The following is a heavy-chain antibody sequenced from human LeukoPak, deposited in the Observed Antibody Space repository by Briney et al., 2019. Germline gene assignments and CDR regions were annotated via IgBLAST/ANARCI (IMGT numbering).Heavy chain of an antibody. CDR2: IYYSGST. D-gene: IGHD4-17*01. Sequence: SETLSLTCTVSGGSISSSSYYWGWIRQPPGKGLEWIGSIYYSGSTYYNPSLKSRVTISVDTSKNQFSLKLSSVTAADTAVYYCARRPDYGDAGFDYWGQGTLVTVSS. V-gene: IGHV4-39*01. J-gene: IGHJ4*02. CDR3: ARRPDYGDAGFDY. CDR1: GGSISSSSYY.